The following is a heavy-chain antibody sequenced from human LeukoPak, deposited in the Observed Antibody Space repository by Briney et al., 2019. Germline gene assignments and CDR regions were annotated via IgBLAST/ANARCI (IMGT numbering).Heavy chain of an antibody. Sequence: ASVKVSCKASGYTFTSYGISWVRQAPGQGLEWMGWISGYNGNTHSAQKLQGRGTMTTDTSTSTAYMELRSLRSDDTAVYYCARGPYCSGGTCYSQYFDYWGQGTLVTVSS. D-gene: IGHD2-15*01. CDR2: ISGYNGNT. CDR1: GYTFTSYG. J-gene: IGHJ4*02. CDR3: ARGPYCSGGTCYSQYFDY. V-gene: IGHV1-18*01.